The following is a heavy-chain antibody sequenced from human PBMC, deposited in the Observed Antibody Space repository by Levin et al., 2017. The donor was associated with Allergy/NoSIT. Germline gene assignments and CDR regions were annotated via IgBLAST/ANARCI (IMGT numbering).Heavy chain of an antibody. CDR3: TRTWMSTHYYFDY. CDR2: SRNKANSYTT. V-gene: IGHV3-72*01. J-gene: IGHJ4*02. D-gene: IGHD1-1*01. Sequence: QTGGSLRLSCSASGFTFSDHYMDWVRQVPGKGLEWVGRSRNKANSYTTEYAASVKGRFSISRDDSKSALYLQMNSLKTEDTAVYYCTRTWMSTHYYFDYWGQGTLVTVSS. CDR1: GFTFSDHY.